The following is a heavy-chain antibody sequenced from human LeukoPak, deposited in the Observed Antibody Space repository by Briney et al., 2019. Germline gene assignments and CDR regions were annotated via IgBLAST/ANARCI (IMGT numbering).Heavy chain of an antibody. CDR1: GYTFTSYG. Sequence: ASVKVSCKASGYTFTSYGISWVRQAPGQGLEWMGWISAYNGNTNYAQKPQGRVTMTTDTSTCTAYMELRSLRSDDTAVYYCARGGIVVVPPGWFDPWGQGTLVTVSS. V-gene: IGHV1-18*01. CDR3: ARGGIVVVPPGWFDP. CDR2: ISAYNGNT. J-gene: IGHJ5*02. D-gene: IGHD2-2*01.